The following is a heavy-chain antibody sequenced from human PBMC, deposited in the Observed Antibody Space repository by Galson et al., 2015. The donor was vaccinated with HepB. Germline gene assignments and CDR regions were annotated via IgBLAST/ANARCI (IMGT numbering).Heavy chain of an antibody. CDR3: TTLRYYYGSGSNYGMDV. CDR2: IKSKTDGGTT. V-gene: IGHV3-15*01. Sequence: SLRLSCAASGFTFSNAWMSWVRQAPGKGLEWVGRIKSKTDGGTTDYAAPVKGRFTISRDDSKNTLYLQMNSLKTGDTAVYYCTTLRYYYGSGSNYGMDVWGQGTTVTVSS. CDR1: GFTFSNAW. J-gene: IGHJ6*02. D-gene: IGHD3-10*01.